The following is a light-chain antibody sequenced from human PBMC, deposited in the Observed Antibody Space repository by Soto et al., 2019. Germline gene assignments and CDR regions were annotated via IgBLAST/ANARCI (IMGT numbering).Light chain of an antibody. V-gene: IGKV1-6*01. Sequence: AIQMTQSPSSLSASVGDRVTITCRASQDISDDVGWYQQTPGKAPKLLISGASRLQSGVPSRFSGSGSGAAFTLTITILRPEDSATYYCLQNHNSPRTFGQGTKVEI. CDR2: GAS. CDR3: LQNHNSPRT. J-gene: IGKJ1*01. CDR1: QDISDD.